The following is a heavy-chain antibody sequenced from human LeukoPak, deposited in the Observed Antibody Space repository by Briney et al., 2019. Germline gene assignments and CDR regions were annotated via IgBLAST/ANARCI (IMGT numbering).Heavy chain of an antibody. CDR3: AKEEPHSSGWYGPVDY. Sequence: GGSLRLSCAASGFTFSSYWMSWVRQAPGKGLEWVSAISGSGGSTYYADSVKGRFTISRDNSKNTLYLQMNSLRAEDTAVYYCAKEEPHSSGWYGPVDYWGQGTLVTVSS. J-gene: IGHJ4*02. CDR2: ISGSGGST. D-gene: IGHD6-19*01. CDR1: GFTFSSYW. V-gene: IGHV3-23*01.